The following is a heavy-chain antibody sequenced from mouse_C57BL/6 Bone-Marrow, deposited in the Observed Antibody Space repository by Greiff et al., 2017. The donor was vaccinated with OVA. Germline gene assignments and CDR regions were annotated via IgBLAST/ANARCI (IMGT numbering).Heavy chain of an antibody. CDR3: ARWDSPYAMDY. Sequence: QVQLKQSGPELVKPGASVKISCKASGYAFSSSWMNWVKQRPGKGLEWIGRIYPGDGDTNYNGKFKGKATLTADKSSSTAYMQLSSLTSEDSAVYFCARWDSPYAMDYWGQGTSVTVSS. J-gene: IGHJ4*01. CDR2: IYPGDGDT. D-gene: IGHD3-3*01. V-gene: IGHV1-82*01. CDR1: GYAFSSSW.